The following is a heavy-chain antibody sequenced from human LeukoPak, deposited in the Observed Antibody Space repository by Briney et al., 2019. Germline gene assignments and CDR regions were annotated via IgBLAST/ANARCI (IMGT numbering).Heavy chain of an antibody. D-gene: IGHD5-12*01. CDR1: GGSISSYY. Sequence: HPSETLSLTCTVSGGSISSYYWSWIRQPAGKGLEWIGRIYTSGSTNYNPSLKNRVTMSVDTSKNQFSLKLSSVTAADTAVYYCARGPDIVATLGAFDIWGQGTMVTVSS. J-gene: IGHJ3*02. V-gene: IGHV4-4*07. CDR2: IYTSGST. CDR3: ARGPDIVATLGAFDI.